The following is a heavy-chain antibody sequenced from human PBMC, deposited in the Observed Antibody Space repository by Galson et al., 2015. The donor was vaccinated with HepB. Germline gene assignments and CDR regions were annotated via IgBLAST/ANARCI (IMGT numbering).Heavy chain of an antibody. CDR1: GFTLSPYT. V-gene: IGHV3-21*01. D-gene: IGHD3-22*01. CDR3: ARERGGYYYDF. CDR2: IISSSSSI. J-gene: IGHJ4*02. Sequence: SLRLSCAASGFTLSPYTMTWVRQAPGKGLEWVSSIISSSSSIYYADSVKGRFTISRDNAKDSLYLQMNSLRAEDTAVYYCARERGGYYYDFWGQGTLVTVSS.